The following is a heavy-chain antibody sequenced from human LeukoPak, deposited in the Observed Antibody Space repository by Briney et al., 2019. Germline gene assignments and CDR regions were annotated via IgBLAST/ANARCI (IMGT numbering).Heavy chain of an antibody. Sequence: SETLSLTCTVSDGSISSYYWSWIRQPPGKGLEWIGCISYSGSTNYNPSLKSRVTISVDTSKNQFSLKLTSVTAADTAVYYCARHWSHSVAQFGRSYWFDPWGQGTLVTVSS. CDR2: ISYSGST. CDR3: ARHWSHSVAQFGRSYWFDP. J-gene: IGHJ5*02. V-gene: IGHV4-59*08. D-gene: IGHD2-15*01. CDR1: DGSISSYY.